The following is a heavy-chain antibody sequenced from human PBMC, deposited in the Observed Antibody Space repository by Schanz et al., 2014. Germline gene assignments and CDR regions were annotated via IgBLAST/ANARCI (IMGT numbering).Heavy chain of an antibody. Sequence: QLVQSGAEVKKPGASVKVSCKASGFTLTSHFMHWLRQAPGQGLEWMGLINPIDGSTTYVWGFEGRLSMTRETSTTTVYMDLSTLRSEDTAVYYCARGSCTASGCYDAFDLWGQGTLVTVSS. J-gene: IGHJ3*01. CDR2: INPIDGST. CDR1: GFTLTSHF. V-gene: IGHV1-46*01. D-gene: IGHD2-2*01. CDR3: ARGSCTASGCYDAFDL.